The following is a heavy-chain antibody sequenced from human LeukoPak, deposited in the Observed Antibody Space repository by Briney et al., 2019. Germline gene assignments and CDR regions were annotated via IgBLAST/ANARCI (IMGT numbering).Heavy chain of an antibody. J-gene: IGHJ4*02. CDR3: ARQRTYYYDSSGYQNDY. V-gene: IGHV4-34*01. CDR1: GGSFNAYY. Sequence: SETLSLTCAVYGGSFNAYYWSWIRQPPGKGLEWIAESYHDGNTNYNPSLKSRVTISVDTSKNQFSLKLSSVTAADTAVYYCARQRTYYYDSSGYQNDYWGQGTLVTVSS. D-gene: IGHD3-22*01. CDR2: SYHDGNT.